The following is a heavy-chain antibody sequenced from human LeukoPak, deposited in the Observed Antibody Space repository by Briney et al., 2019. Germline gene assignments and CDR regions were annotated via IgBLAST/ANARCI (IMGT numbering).Heavy chain of an antibody. Sequence: SVKVSCKASGGTFSSYAISWVRQAPGQGLEWMGGIIPIFGTANYAQKFQGRVTITADESTSTAYMELSSLRSEDTAVYYCARDQEYIRGAHEPYFDYWGQGTLVTVSS. V-gene: IGHV1-69*13. CDR3: ARDQEYIRGAHEPYFDY. CDR1: GGTFSSYA. J-gene: IGHJ4*02. D-gene: IGHD1-1*01. CDR2: IIPIFGTA.